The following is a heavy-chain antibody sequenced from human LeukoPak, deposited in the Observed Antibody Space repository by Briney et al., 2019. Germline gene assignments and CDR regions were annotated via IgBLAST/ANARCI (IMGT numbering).Heavy chain of an antibody. D-gene: IGHD1-26*01. Sequence: QSGGSLRLSCAASGFTFSDYGMHWVRQAPGRGLQWVALIWYDGINKYYADSVKGRFTVSRDNSKNTLYLQMNSLRAEDTALYYCAKPGRSGCYSYYFDSWGQGALVTVSS. CDR3: AKPGRSGCYSYYFDS. V-gene: IGHV3-33*06. CDR2: IWYDGINK. CDR1: GFTFSDYG. J-gene: IGHJ4*02.